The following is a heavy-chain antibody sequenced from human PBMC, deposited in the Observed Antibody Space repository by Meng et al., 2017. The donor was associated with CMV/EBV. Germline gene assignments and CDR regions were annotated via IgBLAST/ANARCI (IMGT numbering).Heavy chain of an antibody. CDR3: AREGGIVVVPAAPGWFDP. CDR2: IIPIFGTA. J-gene: IGHJ5*02. CDR1: GGTFSSYA. Sequence: VQRGNSGVRVKKLGSWVKGPCKASGGTFSSYAISWVRQAPGQGLGWMGGIIPIFGTANYAQKFQGRVTITADESTSTAYMELSSLRSEDTAVYYCAREGGIVVVPAAPGWFDPWGQGTLVTVSS. D-gene: IGHD2-2*01. V-gene: IGHV1-69*12.